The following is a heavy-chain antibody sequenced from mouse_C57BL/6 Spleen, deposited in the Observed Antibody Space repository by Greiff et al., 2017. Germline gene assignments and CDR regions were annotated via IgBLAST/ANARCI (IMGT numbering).Heavy chain of an antibody. V-gene: IGHV1-26*01. Sequence: EVQLQQSGPELVKPGASVKISCKASGYTFTDYYMNWVKQSHGKSLEWIGDINPNNGGTSYNQKFKGKATLTVDKSSSTAYMELRSLPSEDSAVLYCAREGGISSVVATSYYAMDYWGQGTSVTVSS. CDR2: INPNNGGT. D-gene: IGHD1-1*01. CDR1: GYTFTDYY. J-gene: IGHJ4*01. CDR3: AREGGISSVVATSYYAMDY.